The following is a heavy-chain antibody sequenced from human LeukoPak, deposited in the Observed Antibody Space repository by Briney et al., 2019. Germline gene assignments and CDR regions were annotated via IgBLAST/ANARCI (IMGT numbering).Heavy chain of an antibody. Sequence: SSETLSLTCAVYGGSFSGYYWSWIRQPPGKGLEWIGEINHSGSTNYNPSLKSRVTISVDTSKNQFSLKLSSVTAADTAVYYCARSIYCSSTSCRDYWGQGTLVTVSS. D-gene: IGHD2-2*01. CDR1: GGSFSGYY. J-gene: IGHJ4*02. CDR2: INHSGST. V-gene: IGHV4-34*01. CDR3: ARSIYCSSTSCRDY.